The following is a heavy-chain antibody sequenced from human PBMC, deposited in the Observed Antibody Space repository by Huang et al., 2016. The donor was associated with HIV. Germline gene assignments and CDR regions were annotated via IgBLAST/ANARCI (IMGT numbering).Heavy chain of an antibody. CDR3: AKERRPASGAFDV. CDR1: GFTFSNYG. CDR2: RRSDGTNK. J-gene: IGHJ3*01. V-gene: IGHV3-30*02. Sequence: QVQLVESGGGVVQPGGSLRLSCAASGFTFSNYGMHWVRQAPGKGLEWVAFRRSDGTNKYYADSVKGRFTISRDNYKNTLQLQMNTLRDEDTAVYYCAKERRPASGAFDVWGQGKMVSVSS.